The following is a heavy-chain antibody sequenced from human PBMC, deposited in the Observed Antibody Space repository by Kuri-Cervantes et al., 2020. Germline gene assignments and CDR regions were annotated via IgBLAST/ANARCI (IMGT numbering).Heavy chain of an antibody. CDR3: ASGLLERAY. CDR1: GGSVSSGSYY. J-gene: IGHJ4*02. CDR2: IYDSGST. D-gene: IGHD1-1*01. Sequence: SETLSLTCTVSGGSVSSGSYYWSWIREPPGKGLEWIGYIYDSGSTNYNPSFKSRVTISVDTSKNQFSLKLCSVTTSDSPVYYCASGLLERAYWGQGTLVTVSS. V-gene: IGHV4-61*01.